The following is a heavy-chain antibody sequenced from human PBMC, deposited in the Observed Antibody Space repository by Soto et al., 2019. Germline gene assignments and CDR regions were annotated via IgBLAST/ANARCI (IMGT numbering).Heavy chain of an antibody. J-gene: IGHJ4*02. CDR1: GYKLTEFD. CDR2: MSPMYQNK. D-gene: IGHD6-13*01. Sequence: SVNFSCKTSGYKLTEFDLNSVRLASGQGLEWMGWMSPMYQNKGYAEQFQGRVTMTWDTSISTVYMEINSLTSDDTAVYYCAREEATAGNDCFDYWGQGILVTVYS. V-gene: IGHV1-8*01. CDR3: AREEATAGNDCFDY.